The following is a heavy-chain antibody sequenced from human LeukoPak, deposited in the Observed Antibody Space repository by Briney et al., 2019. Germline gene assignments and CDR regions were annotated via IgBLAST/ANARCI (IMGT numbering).Heavy chain of an antibody. D-gene: IGHD3-22*01. CDR3: ARGVYDSSGYHEAEYFQH. CDR2: IFYSGST. Sequence: SETLSLTCTVSGGSISTSNYYWGWIRQPPGKGLEWIGNIFYSGSTYYSPSLRSRVTISLDTSRNQFSLKLNSVTAADTAVYYCARGVYDSSGYHEAEYFQHWGQGTLVTVSS. J-gene: IGHJ1*01. V-gene: IGHV4-39*07. CDR1: GGSISTSNYY.